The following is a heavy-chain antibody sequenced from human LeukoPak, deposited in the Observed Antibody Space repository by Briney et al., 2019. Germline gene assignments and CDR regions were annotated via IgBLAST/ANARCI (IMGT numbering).Heavy chain of an antibody. CDR3: ARHEYSGSYYGLSWFDP. J-gene: IGHJ5*02. V-gene: IGHV4-39*01. D-gene: IGHD1-26*01. CDR2: IYYSGST. CDR1: GGSISSSGYY. Sequence: SETLSLTCTVSGGSISSSGYYWGWIRQPPGKGLEWIASIYYSGSTYYNPSLKSRVTISVDTSKNQLSLKLSSLTAADTAVYYCARHEYSGSYYGLSWFDPWGQGSLVTVSS.